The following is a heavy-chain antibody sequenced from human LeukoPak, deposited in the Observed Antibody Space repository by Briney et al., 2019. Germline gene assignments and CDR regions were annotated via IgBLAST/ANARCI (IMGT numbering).Heavy chain of an antibody. V-gene: IGHV3-33*01. D-gene: IGHD2-2*01. CDR3: ARSIVGYCSSTSCYDYYYYGMDV. J-gene: IGHJ6*02. Sequence: PGRSLRLSCAASGFTFNSYGMHWVRQAPGKGLEWVAVIWYDGSNKYYADSVKGRFTISRDNSKNTLYLQMNSLRAEDTAVYYCARSIVGYCSSTSCYDYYYYGMDVWGQGTTVTVSS. CDR1: GFTFNSYG. CDR2: IWYDGSNK.